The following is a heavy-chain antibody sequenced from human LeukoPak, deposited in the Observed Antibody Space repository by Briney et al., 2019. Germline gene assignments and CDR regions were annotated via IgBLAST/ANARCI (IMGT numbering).Heavy chain of an antibody. V-gene: IGHV1-69*06. CDR3: AREASSRPHAAFDI. J-gene: IGHJ3*02. CDR2: IIPIFGTA. CDR1: GGTFSSYY. Sequence: SVTVSCKASGGTFSSYYISWVRQAPGQGLEWMGGIIPIFGTANYAQKFQGRVTITADKSTSTAYMELSRLRSEDTAVYYCAREASSRPHAAFDIWGQGTMVTASS. D-gene: IGHD6-6*01.